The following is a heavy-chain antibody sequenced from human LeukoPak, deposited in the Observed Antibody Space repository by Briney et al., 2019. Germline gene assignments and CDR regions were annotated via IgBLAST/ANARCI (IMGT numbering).Heavy chain of an antibody. J-gene: IGHJ4*02. CDR3: TRPGLYSSGH. CDR2: IRSKANSYAT. V-gene: IGHV3-73*01. Sequence: GGSLRLSCAASGFTFSGSAMHWVRQASGKGLEWVGRIRSKANSYATAYAASVKGRFTISRDDSKNTAYLQMNSLKTEDTAVYYCTRPGLYSSGHWGQGTLVTVSS. D-gene: IGHD6-25*01. CDR1: GFTFSGSA.